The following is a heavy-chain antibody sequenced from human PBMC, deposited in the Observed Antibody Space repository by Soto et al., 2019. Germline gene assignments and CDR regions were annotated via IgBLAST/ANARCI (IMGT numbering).Heavy chain of an antibody. CDR3: AREKTAWPLAYGLEV. V-gene: IGHV3-21*03. CDR2: ISTRSDV. Sequence: GGSLRLSCSASEFSLSTYSMNWVRQAPGKGLEWVSSISTRSDVYYADSVKGRFTIARDNAKNSLSLQMNSLSAEDTGVYYCAREKTAWPLAYGLEVWGQGTTVTVSS. J-gene: IGHJ6*02. D-gene: IGHD2-21*02. CDR1: EFSLSTYS.